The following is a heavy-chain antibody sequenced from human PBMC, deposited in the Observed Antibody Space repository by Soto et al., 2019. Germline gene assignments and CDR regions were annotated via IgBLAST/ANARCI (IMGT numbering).Heavy chain of an antibody. V-gene: IGHV4-39*01. CDR2: IYYRGNT. J-gene: IGHJ4*02. Sequence: QLQESGPGLVKPSETLSLTCSVSGDSINSDKYYWGWIRQPPGKGLEWIGSIYYRGNTYYTPSRQTRVTISLDKSKSQFSLRLNSVTAADSAVYFCARLEGLATISYYFDFWGQGAQVTVSS. CDR3: ARLEGLATISYYFDF. CDR1: GDSINSDKYY. D-gene: IGHD3-9*01.